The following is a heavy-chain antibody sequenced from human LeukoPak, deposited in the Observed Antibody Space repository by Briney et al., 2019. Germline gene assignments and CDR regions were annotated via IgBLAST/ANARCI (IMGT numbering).Heavy chain of an antibody. CDR2: INHSGST. J-gene: IGHJ4*02. CDR1: GGSFSGYY. V-gene: IGHV4-34*01. D-gene: IGHD3-10*01. CDR3: VSALYGSGSY. Sequence: SETLSLTCAVYGGSFSGYYWSWIRQPPGKGLEWIGEINHSGSTNYNPSLKSRVTISVDTSKNQFSLKLSSVTAADTAVYYCVSALYGSGSYWGQGALVTVSS.